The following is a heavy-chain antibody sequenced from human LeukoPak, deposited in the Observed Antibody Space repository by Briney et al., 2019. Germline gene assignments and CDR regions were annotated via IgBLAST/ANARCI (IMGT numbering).Heavy chain of an antibody. CDR3: ARESGYCSSTSCFLPQGPIDP. Sequence: SVKVSCKASGGTFSSYAISWVRQAPGQGLEWMGGIIPIFATANYAQKFQGRVTITADESTSTAYMELSSLRSDDTAVYYCARESGYCSSTSCFLPQGPIDPWGQGTLVTVSS. V-gene: IGHV1-69*13. J-gene: IGHJ5*02. D-gene: IGHD2-2*01. CDR2: IIPIFATA. CDR1: GGTFSSYA.